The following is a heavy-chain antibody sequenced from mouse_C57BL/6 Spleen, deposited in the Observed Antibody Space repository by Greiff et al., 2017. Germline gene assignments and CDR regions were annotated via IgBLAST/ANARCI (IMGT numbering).Heavy chain of an antibody. V-gene: IGHV3-6*01. D-gene: IGHD2-5*01. CDR2: ISYDGSN. CDR1: GYSITSGYY. Sequence: EVKLLESGPGLVKPSQSLSLTCSVTGYSITSGYYWNWIRQFPGNKLEWMGYISYDGSNNYNPSLKNRIAITRDTSKNQFFLKLNSVTTEDTATYYCARESNSLDYWGQGTTLTVSS. CDR3: ARESNSLDY. J-gene: IGHJ2*01.